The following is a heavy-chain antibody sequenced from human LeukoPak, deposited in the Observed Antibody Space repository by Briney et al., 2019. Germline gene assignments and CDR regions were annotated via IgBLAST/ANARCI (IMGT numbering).Heavy chain of an antibody. D-gene: IGHD4-17*01. V-gene: IGHV4-38-2*01. CDR2: IYHSGST. CDR3: ARTKTVTTVAFEY. Sequence: PSETLSLTCAISGYSISSGYYWGWIRQPPGKELEWIGSIYHSGSTYYNPSLKSRVTISVDTSKNQFSLKLSSVTAADTAVYYCARTKTVTTVAFEYWGQGTLVTVSS. CDR1: GYSISSGYY. J-gene: IGHJ4*02.